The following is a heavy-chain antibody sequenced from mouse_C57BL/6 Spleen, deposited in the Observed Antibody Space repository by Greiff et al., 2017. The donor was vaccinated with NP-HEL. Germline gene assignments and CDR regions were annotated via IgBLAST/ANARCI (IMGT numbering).Heavy chain of an antibody. CDR1: GFTFSSYA. CDR3: TRGGWDGHFDY. D-gene: IGHD4-1*01. Sequence: EVHLVESGEGLVKPGGSLKLSCAASGFTFSSYAMSWVRQTPEKRLEWVAYISSGGDYIYYADTVKGRFTISRDNARNTLYLQMSSLKSEDTAMYYCTRGGWDGHFDYWGQGTTLTVSS. V-gene: IGHV5-9-1*02. CDR2: ISSGGDYI. J-gene: IGHJ2*01.